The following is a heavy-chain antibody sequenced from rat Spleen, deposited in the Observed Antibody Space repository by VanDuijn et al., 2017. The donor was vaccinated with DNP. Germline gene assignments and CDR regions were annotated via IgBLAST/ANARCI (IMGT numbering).Heavy chain of an antibody. CDR3: ARTSGFDY. J-gene: IGHJ2*01. D-gene: IGHD1-4*01. V-gene: IGHV3-1*01. CDR1: AYSITSNY. Sequence: EVQLQESGPGLVKPSQSLSLTCSVTAYSITSNYWAWIRKFPGNKMEWMGYISYSGTTSYNPSLKSRISITRDTSKNQFFLQLNSVTTEDTATYYCARTSGFDYWGQGVMVTVSS. CDR2: ISYSGTT.